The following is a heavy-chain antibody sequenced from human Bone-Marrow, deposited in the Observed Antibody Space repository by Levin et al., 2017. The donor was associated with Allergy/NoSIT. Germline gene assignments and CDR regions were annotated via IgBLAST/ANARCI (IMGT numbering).Heavy chain of an antibody. CDR3: ARLEKDTTRLIHNRRRQPKERTDDFDY. CDR2: IFYSGRS. J-gene: IGHJ4*02. Sequence: PSETLSLICSVSGGSISTSNYYWGWVRQPPGKGLQWIGSIFYSGRSYYEPSLKSRLYMSVDTSKNQFSLELKSMTAADTAVYFCARLEKDTTRLIHNRRRQPKERTDDFDYWGQGLMVTVSS. CDR1: GGSISTSNYY. D-gene: IGHD1-14*01. V-gene: IGHV4-39*01.